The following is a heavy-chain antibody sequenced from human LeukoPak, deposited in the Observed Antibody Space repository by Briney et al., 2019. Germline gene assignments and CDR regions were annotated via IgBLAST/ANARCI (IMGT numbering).Heavy chain of an antibody. J-gene: IGHJ5*02. CDR3: ARRLRLDWSDP. CDR1: GGSTSSYY. CDR2: IYYSGST. D-gene: IGHD6-19*01. V-gene: IGHV4-59*08. Sequence: PSETLSLTCTVSGGSTSSYYWSSLRQPPGKGLEWVGYIYYSGSTNYNPSLTSRVTISVDTSKNQFSLKLSSVTAADTAVYYCARRLRLDWSDPWGQGTLVTVSS.